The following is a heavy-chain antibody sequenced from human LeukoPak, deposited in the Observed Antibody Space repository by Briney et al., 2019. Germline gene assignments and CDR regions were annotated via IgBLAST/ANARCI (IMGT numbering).Heavy chain of an antibody. D-gene: IGHD4-23*01. J-gene: IGHJ3*02. V-gene: IGHV3-13*01. CDR2: VGTAGDT. CDR1: GFTFSNYG. CDR3: AREVYGGNQDAFDI. Sequence: GGSLRLSYAASGFTFSNYGMHWVRQATGKGLEWVSSVGTAGDTDYPGSVKGRFTISRENAKNSLYLQMDSLRPEDTAVYYCAREVYGGNQDAFDIWGQGTMVSVSS.